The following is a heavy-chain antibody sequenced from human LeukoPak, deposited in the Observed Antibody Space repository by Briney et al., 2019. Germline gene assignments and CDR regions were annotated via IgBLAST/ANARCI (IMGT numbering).Heavy chain of an antibody. J-gene: IGHJ4*02. D-gene: IGHD3-3*01. V-gene: IGHV3-74*01. CDR2: INTDGSNI. Sequence: GGSLRLSCVGSGFVFSDYYMHWVRQAPEKGLIWVSRINTDGSNIDYADSVKGRFTISRDNSKSTLYLQMNSLRAEDTAVYYCAKGHTIFGVVISDYFDYWGQGTVVTVSS. CDR3: AKGHTIFGVVISDYFDY. CDR1: GFVFSDYY.